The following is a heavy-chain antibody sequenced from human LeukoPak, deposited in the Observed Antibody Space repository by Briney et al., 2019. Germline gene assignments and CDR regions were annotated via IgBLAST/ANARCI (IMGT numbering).Heavy chain of an antibody. V-gene: IGHV1-69*06. J-gene: IGHJ4*02. CDR3: ASTTGTKTYYFDY. CDR1: GGTFSSYA. D-gene: IGHD1-1*01. CDR2: IIPIFGTA. Sequence: ASVKVSCKASGGTFSSYAISWVRQAPGQGLEWMGGIIPIFGTANYAQKFQGRVTITADKSTSTAYMELSSLRSEDTAVYYCASTTGTKTYYFDYWGQGTLVTVSS.